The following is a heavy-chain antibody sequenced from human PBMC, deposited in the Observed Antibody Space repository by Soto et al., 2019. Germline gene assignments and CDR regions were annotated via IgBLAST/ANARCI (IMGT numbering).Heavy chain of an antibody. CDR2: ISGSGGST. Sequence: EVQLLESGGGLVQPGGSLRLSCAASGFTFSSYAMSWVRQAPGKGLEWVSAISGSGGSTYYADSVKGRCTISRDNSKNTRYLQMNSLRADDTAVYHCAKSSNMVRAATDYWGQGTLVTVSS. J-gene: IGHJ4*02. CDR1: GFTFSSYA. V-gene: IGHV3-23*01. D-gene: IGHD3-10*01. CDR3: AKSSNMVRAATDY.